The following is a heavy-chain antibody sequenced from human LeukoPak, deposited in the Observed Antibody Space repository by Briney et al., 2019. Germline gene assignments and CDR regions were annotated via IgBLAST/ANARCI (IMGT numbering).Heavy chain of an antibody. CDR3: ARGITDYSGYDY. V-gene: IGHV3-66*01. J-gene: IGHJ4*02. CDR1: GFSVSSYY. Sequence: GGSLRLSCAASGFSVSSYYMSWVRQAPGKGLEWVSVFYSSDFTCHADSVKGRFSISRDNSKNMLYLQMNSLRVEDTAVYFCARGITDYSGYDYWGQGTLVTVSS. D-gene: IGHD5-12*01. CDR2: FYSSDFT.